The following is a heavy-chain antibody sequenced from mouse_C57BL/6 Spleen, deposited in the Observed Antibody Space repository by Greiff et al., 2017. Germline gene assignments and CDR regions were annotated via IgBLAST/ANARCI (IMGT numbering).Heavy chain of an antibody. CDR1: GYTFTSYG. J-gene: IGHJ2*01. CDR3: ARDSSGYYFDY. Sequence: QVHVKQSGAELARPGASVKLSCKASGYTFTSYGISWVKQRTGQGLEWIGEIYPRSGNTYYNEKFKGKATLTADKSSSTAYMELRSLTSEDSAVYFCARDSSGYYFDYWGQGTTLTVSS. V-gene: IGHV1-81*01. CDR2: IYPRSGNT. D-gene: IGHD3-2*02.